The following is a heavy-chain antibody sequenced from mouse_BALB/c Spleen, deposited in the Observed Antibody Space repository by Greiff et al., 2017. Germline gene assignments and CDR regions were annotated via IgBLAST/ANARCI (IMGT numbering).Heavy chain of an antibody. CDR2: ISNGGGST. Sequence: EVQLVESGGGLVQPGGSLKLSCAASGFTFSSYTMSWVRQTPEKRLEWVAYISNGGGSTYYPDTVKGRFTISRDNAKNTLYLQMSSLKSEDTAMYYCARQGGNYVYYAMDYWGQGTSVTVSS. V-gene: IGHV5-12-2*01. D-gene: IGHD2-1*01. CDR1: GFTFSSYT. CDR3: ARQGGNYVYYAMDY. J-gene: IGHJ4*01.